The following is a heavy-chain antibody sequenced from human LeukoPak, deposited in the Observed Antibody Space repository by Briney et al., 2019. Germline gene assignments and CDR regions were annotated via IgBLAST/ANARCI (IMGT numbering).Heavy chain of an antibody. D-gene: IGHD3-3*01. Sequence: SEALSLTCTVSGGSITSGDYYWSWIRQAPGKGLEWIGHIYYSGNTNYNPSLRSRVTISVDTPKNQFSLRLRSVTAADTAVYYCAMSRYDFGAAFDIWGQGTMVTVSS. V-gene: IGHV4-30-4*08. CDR2: IYYSGNT. J-gene: IGHJ3*02. CDR1: GGSITSGDYY. CDR3: AMSRYDFGAAFDI.